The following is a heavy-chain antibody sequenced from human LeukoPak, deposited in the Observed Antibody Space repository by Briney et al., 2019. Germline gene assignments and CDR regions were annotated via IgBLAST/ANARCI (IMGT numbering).Heavy chain of an antibody. D-gene: IGHD2-21*01. CDR1: GGSISSGDYY. CDR2: IYYSGST. V-gene: IGHV4-30-4*01. CDR3: AREWWWHSEDWFDP. J-gene: IGHJ5*02. Sequence: PSETLSLTCTVSGGSISSGDYYWSWIRQPPGKGLEWIGYIYYSGSTYYNPSLKSRVTISVDTSKNQFSLKLSSVTAADTAVYYCAREWWWHSEDWFDPWGQGTLVTVSS.